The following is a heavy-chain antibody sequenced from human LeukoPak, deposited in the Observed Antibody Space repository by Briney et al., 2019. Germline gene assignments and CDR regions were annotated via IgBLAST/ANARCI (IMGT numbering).Heavy chain of an antibody. CDR3: ARLPTGDRYCSSTSCYRWRAFDI. V-gene: IGHV4-59*12. CDR1: GGSISSYY. J-gene: IGHJ3*02. CDR2: IYYSGST. D-gene: IGHD2-2*01. Sequence: PSETLSLTCTVSGGSISSYYWSWIRQPPGKGLEWIGYIYYSGSTNYNPSLKSRVTISVDTSKNQFSLKLSSVTAADTAVYYCARLPTGDRYCSSTSCYRWRAFDIWGQGTMVTVSS.